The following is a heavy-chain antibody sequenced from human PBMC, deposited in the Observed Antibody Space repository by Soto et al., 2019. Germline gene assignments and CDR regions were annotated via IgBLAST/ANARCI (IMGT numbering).Heavy chain of an antibody. Sequence: PGGSLRLSCAASGFTFSKTWMNWVRQAPGKGLEWVGRIKSMPDGGTADYAAPLKGRFTISRDDSKNTLFLQMNSLRAEDTAVYYCAKEGHIVLMVYAYFDYWGQGTLVTVSS. CDR2: IKSMPDGGTA. V-gene: IGHV3-15*07. D-gene: IGHD2-8*01. CDR1: GFTFSKTW. J-gene: IGHJ4*02. CDR3: AKEGHIVLMVYAYFDY.